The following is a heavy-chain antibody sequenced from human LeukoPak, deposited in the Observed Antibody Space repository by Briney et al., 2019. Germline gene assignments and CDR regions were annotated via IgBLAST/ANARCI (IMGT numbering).Heavy chain of an antibody. D-gene: IGHD3-16*02. V-gene: IGHV1-18*01. J-gene: IGHJ4*02. CDR2: ISAFKGET. CDR3: ARDPSNTSGRYTYFDY. CDR1: GYTFTSHG. Sequence: ASVKVSCKTYGYTFTSHGISWVRQAPGQGLEWMGWISAFKGETHYAQNLQGRVTMTTDTSTSTAYMELRSLRSDDTAVYYCARDPSNTSGRYTYFDYWGQGTLVTVSS.